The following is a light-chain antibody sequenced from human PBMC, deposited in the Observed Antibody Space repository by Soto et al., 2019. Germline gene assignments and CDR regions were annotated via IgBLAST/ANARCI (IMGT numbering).Light chain of an antibody. CDR3: VSWDSSLITVV. CDR1: PSNIGKNF. J-gene: IGLJ2*01. V-gene: IGLV1-51*02. Sequence: QAVVTQPPSVSVAPGQTVTISCSGSPSNIGKNFVSWYQQLPGTAPKLIIYESDKRPSGIPDRFSGSESGTSATLAITGLQTGDEADYYCVSWDSSLITVVFGGGTKLTVL. CDR2: ESD.